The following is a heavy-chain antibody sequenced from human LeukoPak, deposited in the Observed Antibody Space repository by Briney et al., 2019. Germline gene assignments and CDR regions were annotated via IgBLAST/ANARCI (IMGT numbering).Heavy chain of an antibody. D-gene: IGHD3-16*02. CDR3: ARRGAIAVGY. Sequence: KPSETLSLTCAVYGGSFSGYYWSWIRQPPGKGLEWIGEINHSGSTNYNPSLKSRVTISVDTSKNQFSLKLSSVAAADTAVYYCARRGAIAVGYWGQGTLVTVSS. CDR2: INHSGST. CDR1: GGSFSGYY. J-gene: IGHJ4*02. V-gene: IGHV4-34*01.